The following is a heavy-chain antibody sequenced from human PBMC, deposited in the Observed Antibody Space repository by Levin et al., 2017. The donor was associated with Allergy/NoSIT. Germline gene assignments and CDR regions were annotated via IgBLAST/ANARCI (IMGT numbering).Heavy chain of an antibody. Sequence: SETLSLTCTVSGGSISSSSYYWGWIRQPPGKGLEWIGSIYYSGSTYYNPSLKSRVTISVDTSKNQFSLKLSSVTAADTAVYYCARRSGYDFMLDYWGQGTLVTVSS. CDR1: GGSISSSSYY. CDR3: ARRSGYDFMLDY. V-gene: IGHV4-39*01. CDR2: IYYSGST. D-gene: IGHD5-12*01. J-gene: IGHJ4*02.